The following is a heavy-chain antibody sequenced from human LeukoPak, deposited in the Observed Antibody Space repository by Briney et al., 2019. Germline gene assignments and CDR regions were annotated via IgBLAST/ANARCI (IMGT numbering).Heavy chain of an antibody. V-gene: IGHV3-23*01. CDR3: AKDLGRAADTARAPFDP. Sequence: GGSLRLSCAASGFTFSSYAMSWVRQSSGKGPEWASAISGSGGSTYYADSVKGRFTISRDNFKNTLYLQMNSLRAEDTAVYYCAKDLGRAADTARAPFDPWGQGTLVTVSS. J-gene: IGHJ5*02. CDR1: GFTFSSYA. D-gene: IGHD5-18*01. CDR2: ISGSGGST.